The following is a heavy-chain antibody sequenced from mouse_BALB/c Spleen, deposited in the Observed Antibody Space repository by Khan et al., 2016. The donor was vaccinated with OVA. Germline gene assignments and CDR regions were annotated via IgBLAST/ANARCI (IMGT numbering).Heavy chain of an antibody. D-gene: IGHD1-1*01. CDR2: INPHIGET. V-gene: IGHV1-20*02. CDR3: ARIYGSDFDY. Sequence: VQLQQSGPELVKPGASVKISCKASGYSFTGYFMNWVMQSPGKSLEWIGRINPHIGETFYNQKFKGKATLTVDKSSSTAHMELRSLASEDSAVYYCARIYGSDFDYWGQGTTLTVSS. J-gene: IGHJ2*01. CDR1: GYSFTGYF.